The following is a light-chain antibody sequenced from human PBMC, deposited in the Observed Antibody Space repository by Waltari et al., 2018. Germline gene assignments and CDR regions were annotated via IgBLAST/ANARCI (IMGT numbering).Light chain of an antibody. CDR1: QSVSSSY. CDR3: QQYGSA. CDR2: CAS. Sequence: EIVLTQSPGTMSLSPGERATLACRASQSVSSSYLAWYQQKPGQAPRLLIYCASSRATGIPGRFSGSGSGTDFALTISRLEPEDFAVYYCQQYGSAFGQGTKVEIK. V-gene: IGKV3-20*01. J-gene: IGKJ1*01.